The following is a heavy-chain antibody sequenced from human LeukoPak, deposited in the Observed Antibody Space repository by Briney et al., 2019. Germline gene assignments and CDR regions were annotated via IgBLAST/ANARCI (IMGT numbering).Heavy chain of an antibody. CDR3: ARDRRLGYCSSTSCYYFDY. CDR2: ISSSSSTI. V-gene: IGHV3-48*02. Sequence: PGGSLRLSCAPSGFTFSGYSMDWVRQGPGKGLEWVSYISSSSSTIYYADSVKGRFTISRDNAKNSLYLQMNSLRDEDTAVYYCARDRRLGYCSSTSCYYFDYWGQGTLVTVSS. J-gene: IGHJ4*02. D-gene: IGHD2-2*01. CDR1: GFTFSGYS.